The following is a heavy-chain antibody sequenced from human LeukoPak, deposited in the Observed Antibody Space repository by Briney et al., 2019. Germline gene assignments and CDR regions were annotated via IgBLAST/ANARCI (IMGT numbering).Heavy chain of an antibody. J-gene: IGHJ4*02. CDR3: ARDIGNSGFNLDY. CDR2: IWHDGGRK. V-gene: IGHV3-33*01. CDR1: GFTFSTYG. D-gene: IGHD5-12*01. Sequence: GGSLRLSCVVSGFTFSTYGFHWVRQAPGKGLEWVSVIWHDGGRKEYADSVRGRFTISRDNSNLYLQMNSLRAEDTAIYYCARDIGNSGFNLDYWGQGTPVSVSS.